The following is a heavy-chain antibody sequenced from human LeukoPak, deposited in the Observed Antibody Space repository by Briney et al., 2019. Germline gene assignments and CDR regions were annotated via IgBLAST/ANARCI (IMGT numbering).Heavy chain of an antibody. V-gene: IGHV1-69*05. CDR2: IIPIFGTA. D-gene: IGHD7-27*01. J-gene: IGHJ4*02. Sequence: ASVKVSCKASGYTFTSYDINWVRQATGQGLEWMGRIIPIFGTANYAQKFQGRVTITTDESTSTAYMELSSLRSEDTAVYYCASHLGIYYFDYWGQGTLVTVSS. CDR1: GYTFTSYD. CDR3: ASHLGIYYFDY.